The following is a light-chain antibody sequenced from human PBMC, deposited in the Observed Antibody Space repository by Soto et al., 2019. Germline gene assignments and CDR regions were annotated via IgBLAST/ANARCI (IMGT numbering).Light chain of an antibody. CDR1: SSDVGGYDY. J-gene: IGLJ1*01. V-gene: IGLV2-14*01. CDR3: SSYTGSSTFV. CDR2: DVN. Sequence: QWSLSQPASVSGSPGQSITISCTGTSSDVGGYDYVSWYQQLPGKAPKLLIYDVNNRPSGVSHRFSGSKSGNTASLTISGLQAEDEADYYCSSYTGSSTFVFGTGTKVTVL.